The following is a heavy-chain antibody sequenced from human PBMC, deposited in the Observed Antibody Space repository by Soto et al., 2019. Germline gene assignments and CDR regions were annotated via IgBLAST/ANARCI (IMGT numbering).Heavy chain of an antibody. Sequence: GSLQHWVAASGFTFSSYSMTWVRRAPGKGLEWVSSISSSSSYIYYADSVKGRFTISRDNAKNSLYLQMNSLRAEDTAVYYCARFSSRYNYFDYWGQGTLVTVSS. CDR2: ISSSSSYI. CDR3: ARFSSRYNYFDY. V-gene: IGHV3-21*01. CDR1: GFTFSSYS. D-gene: IGHD1-1*01. J-gene: IGHJ4*02.